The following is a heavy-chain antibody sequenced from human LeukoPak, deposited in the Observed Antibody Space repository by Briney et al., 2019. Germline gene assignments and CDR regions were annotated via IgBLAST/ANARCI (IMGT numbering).Heavy chain of an antibody. CDR2: IYHGGNT. D-gene: IGHD3-9*01. CDR1: GGSISSSNW. Sequence: PSETLSLTCAVFGGSISSSNWWSWVRQSPGKGLEWIGEIYHGGNTNYNPSLKSRITMSVDKSKSQFSLKLTSVTAADTAVYYCARAFFDVLTGWGHFDFWGRGTLVTVSS. V-gene: IGHV4-4*02. J-gene: IGHJ4*02. CDR3: ARAFFDVLTGWGHFDF.